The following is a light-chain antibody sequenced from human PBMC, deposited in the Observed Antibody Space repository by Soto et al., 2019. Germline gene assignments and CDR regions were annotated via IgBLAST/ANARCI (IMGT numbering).Light chain of an antibody. CDR2: KVS. J-gene: IGKJ5*01. Sequence: MTQSPDSLAVSLGERATINCKSSQSILYSSNNKNYFSWFQQRQGRSPRRVIYKVSNRDSGVPARFSGSGSGTDGAMKISRVQQEDGWVYYCMQETHWTITFGQGTRLEIK. CDR1: QSILYSSNNKNY. V-gene: IGKV2-30*01. CDR3: MQETHWTIT.